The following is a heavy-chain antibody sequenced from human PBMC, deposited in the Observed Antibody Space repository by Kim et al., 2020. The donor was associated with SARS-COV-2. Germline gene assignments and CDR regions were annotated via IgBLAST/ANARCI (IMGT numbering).Heavy chain of an antibody. CDR2: K. CDR3: ARDKVGRVFDY. J-gene: IGHJ4*02. V-gene: IGHV3-33*01. Sequence: KYYEDSGKGRVTISRENSKNNLYLQMNSLRAEDTAVYYWARDKVGRVFDYWGQGTLVTVSS. D-gene: IGHD3-10*01.